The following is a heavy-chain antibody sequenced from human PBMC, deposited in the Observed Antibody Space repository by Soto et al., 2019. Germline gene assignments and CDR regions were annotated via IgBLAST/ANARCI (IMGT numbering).Heavy chain of an antibody. Sequence: SLKVSCKSSGGTFSSYAISWVRQAPGQGLEWMGGIIPIFGTANYAQKFQGRVTITADESTSTAYMELSSLRSEDTAVYYCARGVHLNYYYYYVMEVWGKGTRVTVPS. D-gene: IGHD3-10*01. V-gene: IGHV1-69*13. CDR1: GGTFSSYA. J-gene: IGHJ6*04. CDR3: ARGVHLNYYYYYVMEV. CDR2: IIPIFGTA.